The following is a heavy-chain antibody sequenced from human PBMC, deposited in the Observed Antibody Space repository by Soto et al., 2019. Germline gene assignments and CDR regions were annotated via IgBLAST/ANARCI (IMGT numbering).Heavy chain of an antibody. CDR3: ARNGLGPYYYDSSKFDP. Sequence: GASVKVSCKASGGTFSSYTISWVRQAPGQGLEWMGRIIPILGIANYAQKFQGRVTITADKSTSTAYMELSSLRSEDTAVYYCARNGLGPYYYDSSKFDPWGQGTLVTVSS. CDR2: IIPILGIA. D-gene: IGHD3-22*01. CDR1: GGTFSSYT. J-gene: IGHJ5*02. V-gene: IGHV1-69*02.